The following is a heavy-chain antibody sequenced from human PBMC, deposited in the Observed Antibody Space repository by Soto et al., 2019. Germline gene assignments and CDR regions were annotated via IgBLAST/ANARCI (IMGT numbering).Heavy chain of an antibody. V-gene: IGHV4-4*07. CDR2: IYTSGTT. J-gene: IGHJ5*02. Sequence: SETLSLTCTVSGGSISNYYWTWIRQPAGKGLEWIGRIYTSGTTNYNPSLKSRVTMSVDTSKNQFSLKLSSVTAADTAVYYCARVRVEPYYYGSGSYLGWFDPWGQGTLVTVSS. CDR1: GGSISNYY. CDR3: ARVRVEPYYYGSGSYLGWFDP. D-gene: IGHD3-10*01.